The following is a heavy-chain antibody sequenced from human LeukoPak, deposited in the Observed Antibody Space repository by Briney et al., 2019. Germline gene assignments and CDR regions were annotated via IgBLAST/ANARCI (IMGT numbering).Heavy chain of an antibody. CDR1: GFTFSSYW. D-gene: IGHD3-10*01. Sequence: PGGSLRLSCAASGFTFSSYWMSWVRQGPGKGLEWVANIKQDGSEKYYVDSVKGRFTISRDNAKNSLYLQMNSLRAEDTAVYYCAGDRGRDYFDYWGQGTLVTVSS. CDR2: IKQDGSEK. V-gene: IGHV3-7*01. J-gene: IGHJ4*02. CDR3: AGDRGRDYFDY.